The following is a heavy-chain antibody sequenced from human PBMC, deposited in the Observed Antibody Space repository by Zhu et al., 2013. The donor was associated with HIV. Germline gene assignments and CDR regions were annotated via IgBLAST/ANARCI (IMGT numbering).Heavy chain of an antibody. J-gene: IGHJ4*02. CDR2: IVVGSGNT. CDR1: GFTFTSSA. Sequence: QLVQSGPEVKKPGTSVKVSCKASGFTFTSSAVQWVRQARGQRLEWIGWIVVGSGNTNYAQKFQERVTITRDMSTSTAYMELSSLRSEDTAVYYCAAGIPGDSSGYPVLGYWGQGTLVTVSS. D-gene: IGHD3-22*01. V-gene: IGHV1-58*01. CDR3: AAGIPGDSSGYPVLGY.